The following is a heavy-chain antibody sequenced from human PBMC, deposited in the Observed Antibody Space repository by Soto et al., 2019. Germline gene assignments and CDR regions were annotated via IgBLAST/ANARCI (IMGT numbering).Heavy chain of an antibody. D-gene: IGHD4-17*01. J-gene: IGHJ4*02. CDR3: ARRYGDYEGDDY. CDR1: EFTFSAYH. V-gene: IGHV3-48*02. Sequence: PGGSLRLSCAASEFTFSAYHMNWVRQAPGKGLEWVSYISKSGSTIYYADSVKGRFTISRDNAKNSLYLQMNSLRDEDTAVYYCARRYGDYEGDDYWGQGTLVTVS. CDR2: ISKSGSTI.